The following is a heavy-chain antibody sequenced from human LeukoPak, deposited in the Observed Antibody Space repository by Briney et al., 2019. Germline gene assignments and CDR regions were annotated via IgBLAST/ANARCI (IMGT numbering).Heavy chain of an antibody. CDR3: AKPLYGSGSYSDY. Sequence: GRSLRLSCAASGFTFSSYGMHWVRQAPGKGLEWVAVISYDGSNKYYADSVKGRFTISRDNSENTLYLQMNSLRAEDTAVYYCAKPLYGSGSYSDYWGRGTLVTVSS. CDR1: GFTFSSYG. V-gene: IGHV3-30*18. D-gene: IGHD3-10*01. CDR2: ISYDGSNK. J-gene: IGHJ4*02.